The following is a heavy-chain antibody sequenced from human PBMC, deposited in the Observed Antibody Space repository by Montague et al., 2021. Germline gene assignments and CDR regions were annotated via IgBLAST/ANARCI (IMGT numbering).Heavy chain of an antibody. D-gene: IGHD2-15*01. J-gene: IGHJ5*02. CDR2: IYYNGTT. Sequence: SETLSLTCTVSGGSISSASYYWGWIRQPPGKGLEFIGVIYYNGTTYHNPSLKSRVTVSMDTSKNQFPLKLSSVTAADTAVYYCARSLYCRGGSCYSGFDPWAREPWSPPPQ. CDR3: ARSLYCRGGSCYSGFDP. CDR1: GGSISSASYY. V-gene: IGHV4-39*01.